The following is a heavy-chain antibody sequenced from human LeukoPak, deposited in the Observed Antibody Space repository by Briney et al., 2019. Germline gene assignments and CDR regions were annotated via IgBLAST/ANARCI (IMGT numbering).Heavy chain of an antibody. D-gene: IGHD1-26*01. CDR2: IYTSGST. CDR3: ARVPLGATWGPFDY. CDR1: GGSISSYY. Sequence: SETLSLTCTVSGGSISSYYWSWIRQPAGKGLEWIGRIYTSGSTNYNPSLKSRVTMSVDTSKNQFSLKLSSVTAADTAVYYCARVPLGATWGPFDYWGQGTLVTVSS. V-gene: IGHV4-4*07. J-gene: IGHJ4*02.